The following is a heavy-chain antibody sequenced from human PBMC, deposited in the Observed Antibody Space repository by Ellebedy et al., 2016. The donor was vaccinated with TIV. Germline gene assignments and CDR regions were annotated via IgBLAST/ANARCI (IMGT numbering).Heavy chain of an antibody. V-gene: IGHV5-51*01. D-gene: IGHD3-10*01. Sequence: KVSCKGSGYTFTSYWIAWVRQMPGKGLEWMGIIYPGDSDTRYSPSFEGQVTISADKSISTAYLQWNSLKASDTATDYCATRMIRGGMRDAMDVWGQGTTVTVSS. CDR3: ATRMIRGGMRDAMDV. CDR2: IYPGDSDT. CDR1: GYTFTSYW. J-gene: IGHJ6*02.